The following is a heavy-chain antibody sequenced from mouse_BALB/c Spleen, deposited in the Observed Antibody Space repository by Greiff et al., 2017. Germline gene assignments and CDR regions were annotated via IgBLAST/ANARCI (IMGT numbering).Heavy chain of an antibody. Sequence: QVQLQQSGPGLVAPSQSLSITCTVSGFSLTSYGVHWVRQPPGKGLEWLGVIWAGGSTNYNSALMSRLSISKDNSKSQVFLKMNSLQTDDTAMYYCATLRLPSYYAMDYWGQGTSVTVSS. V-gene: IGHV2-9*02. CDR2: IWAGGST. CDR1: GFSLTSYG. J-gene: IGHJ4*01. CDR3: ATLRLPSYYAMDY. D-gene: IGHD1-2*01.